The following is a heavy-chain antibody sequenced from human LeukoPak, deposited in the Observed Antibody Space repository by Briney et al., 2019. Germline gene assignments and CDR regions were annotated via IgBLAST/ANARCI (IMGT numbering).Heavy chain of an antibody. CDR3: ARGSDGILDYYYMDV. CDR1: GYTFTGYY. V-gene: IGHV1-2*02. Sequence: ASVKVSCKASGYTFTGYYMHWVRQAPGQGLEWMGWINPNSGGTNYARKFQGRVTMTRDTSISTAYMELSRLRSDDTAVYYCARGSDGILDYYYMDVWGKGTTVTVSS. J-gene: IGHJ6*03. CDR2: INPNSGGT. D-gene: IGHD3-10*01.